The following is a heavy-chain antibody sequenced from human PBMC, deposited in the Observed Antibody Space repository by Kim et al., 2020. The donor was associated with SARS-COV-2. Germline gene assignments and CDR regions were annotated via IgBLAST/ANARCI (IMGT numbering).Heavy chain of an antibody. D-gene: IGHD5-12*01. CDR3: ARDRLRNYGMDV. CDR1: GGTFSSYT. Sequence: SVKVSCKASGGTFSSYTISWVRQAPGQGLEWMGRIIPILGIANYAQKFQGRVTITADKSTSTAYMELSSPRSEDTAVYYCARDRLRNYGMDVWGQGTTVTVSS. V-gene: IGHV1-69*04. J-gene: IGHJ6*02. CDR2: IIPILGIA.